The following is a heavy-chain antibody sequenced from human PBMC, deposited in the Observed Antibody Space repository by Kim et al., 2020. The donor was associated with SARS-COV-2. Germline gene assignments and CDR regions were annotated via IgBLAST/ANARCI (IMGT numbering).Heavy chain of an antibody. V-gene: IGHV3-15*01. D-gene: IGHD2-21*02. CDR3: TTAFLVVVTAIPYDY. CDR2: IKSKTDGGTT. Sequence: GGSLRLSCAASGFTFSNAWMSWVRQAPGKGLEWVGRIKSKTDGGTTDYAAPVKGRFTISRDDSKNTLYLQMNSLKTEDTAVYYCTTAFLVVVTAIPYDYWVQGTLVTVSS. J-gene: IGHJ4*02. CDR1: GFTFSNAW.